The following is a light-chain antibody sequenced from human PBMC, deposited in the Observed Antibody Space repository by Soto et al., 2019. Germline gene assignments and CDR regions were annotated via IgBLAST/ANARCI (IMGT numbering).Light chain of an antibody. Sequence: DIQMTQSPYSLSAAAVERVTIAFRASQNIRNYLNWYQQKPGKAPKLLIYMAFTLQSGVPSRFSGSGSGTDFTLTISSLQPEDFASYYCQQSYSAPITFGQGTRLEIK. J-gene: IGKJ5*01. CDR1: QNIRNY. CDR3: QQSYSAPIT. CDR2: MAF. V-gene: IGKV1-39*01.